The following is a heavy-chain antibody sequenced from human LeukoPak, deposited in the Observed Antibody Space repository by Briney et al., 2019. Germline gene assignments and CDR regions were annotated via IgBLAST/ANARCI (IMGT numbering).Heavy chain of an antibody. Sequence: PGRSLRLSCAASGFTFSSYGMHWVRQATGKGLEWVAVISYDGSNKYYADSVKGRFTISRDNSKNTLYLQMNSLRAEDAAVYYCAKHSGSSLSDAFDIWGQGTMVTVSS. V-gene: IGHV3-30*18. CDR3: AKHSGSSLSDAFDI. CDR2: ISYDGSNK. D-gene: IGHD1-26*01. CDR1: GFTFSSYG. J-gene: IGHJ3*02.